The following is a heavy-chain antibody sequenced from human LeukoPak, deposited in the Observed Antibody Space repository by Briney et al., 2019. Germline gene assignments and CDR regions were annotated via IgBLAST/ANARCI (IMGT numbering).Heavy chain of an antibody. V-gene: IGHV3-23*01. CDR1: GFTFSNYA. J-gene: IGHJ5*02. CDR2: ISGSGGRT. D-gene: IGHD3-10*01. CDR3: ARDRAGTQSWVEFDL. Sequence: GGSLRLSCAASGAASGFTFSNYAMTWVRQPPGKGLEWVSAISGSGGRTYYADSVMGRFTVSRDNSKNTLYLQMNSLRAEDSAAYYCARDRAGTQSWVEFDLWGQGTLVTVSS.